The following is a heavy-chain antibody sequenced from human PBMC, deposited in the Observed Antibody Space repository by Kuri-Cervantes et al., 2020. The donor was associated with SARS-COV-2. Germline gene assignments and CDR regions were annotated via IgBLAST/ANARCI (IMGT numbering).Heavy chain of an antibody. Sequence: GESLKISCAASGFTFSSYGMNWVRQAPGKGLEWVAFIRHDGSNKYYADSVKGRFTITRDNSRNTLWLQMNSLGAEDAAVYYCTTEYSSSWYKYYFDYWGQGTLVTVSS. CDR1: GFTFSSYG. CDR3: TTEYSSSWYKYYFDY. CDR2: IRHDGSNK. J-gene: IGHJ4*02. D-gene: IGHD6-13*01. V-gene: IGHV3-30*02.